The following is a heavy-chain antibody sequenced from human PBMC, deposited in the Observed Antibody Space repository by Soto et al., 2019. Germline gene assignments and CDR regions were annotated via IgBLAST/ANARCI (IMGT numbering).Heavy chain of an antibody. CDR2: IYSAGNT. V-gene: IGHV3-66*01. CDR3: ARDFVVGGPTINYYYGMDV. CDR1: GFTVSSNY. J-gene: IGHJ6*02. D-gene: IGHD1-26*01. Sequence: LRLSCAASGFTVSSNYMSWVRQAPGKGLKWNSIIYSAGNTYYADSVKGRFTIPRDNSKNTLYLQMNSLGAEDTAVYYCARDFVVGGPTINYYYGMDVWGQGTTVTVSS.